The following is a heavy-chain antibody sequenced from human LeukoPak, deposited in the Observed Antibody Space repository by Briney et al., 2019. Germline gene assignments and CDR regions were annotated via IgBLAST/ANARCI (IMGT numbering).Heavy chain of an antibody. CDR3: ARDLPNYYDSSGYYSGPNWFDS. CDR1: GGSISSYY. D-gene: IGHD3-22*01. Sequence: PSETLSLTCTVSGGSISSYYWSWIRQPAGKGLEWIGRIYTSGSTNYNPSLKSRVTMSVDTSKNQFSLKLSSVTAADTAVYYCARDLPNYYDSSGYYSGPNWFDSWGQGTLVTVSS. V-gene: IGHV4-4*07. J-gene: IGHJ5*01. CDR2: IYTSGST.